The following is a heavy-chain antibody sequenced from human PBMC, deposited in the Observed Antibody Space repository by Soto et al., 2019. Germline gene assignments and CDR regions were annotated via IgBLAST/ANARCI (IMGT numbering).Heavy chain of an antibody. D-gene: IGHD3-22*01. CDR3: ASQYYDSSGYYPSLDY. CDR1: AYTFSSYG. CDR2: ISAYNGNT. V-gene: IGHV1-18*01. J-gene: IGHJ4*02. Sequence: ASVKISCKASAYTFSSYGIGWVRQAPGQGLEWMGWISAYNGNTNYAQKLQGRVTMTTDTSTSTAYMELRSLRSDDTAVYYCASQYYDSSGYYPSLDYWGQGTLVTVSS.